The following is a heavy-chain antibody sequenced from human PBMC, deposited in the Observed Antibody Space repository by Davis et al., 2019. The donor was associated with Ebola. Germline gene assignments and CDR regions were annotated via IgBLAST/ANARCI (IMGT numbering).Heavy chain of an antibody. J-gene: IGHJ6*03. Sequence: PGGSLRLSCEVSGFTFSNYAMSWVRQAPGKGLEWVSSITGNGAYTYLTDSVKGRFTISRDNSKNTLYLQVSSLRAEDTATYYCAKDRAAGGYYYYYMDVWGNGTTVTVSS. V-gene: IGHV3-23*01. CDR1: GFTFSNYA. D-gene: IGHD3-3*01. CDR2: ITGNGAYT. CDR3: AKDRAAGGYYYYYMDV.